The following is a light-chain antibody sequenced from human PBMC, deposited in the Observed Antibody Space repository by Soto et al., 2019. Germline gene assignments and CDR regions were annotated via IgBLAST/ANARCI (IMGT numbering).Light chain of an antibody. CDR3: QQYGISPT. V-gene: IGKV3-20*01. CDR1: QSVSSNY. Sequence: DIVLTQSPGTLSLSPGERATLSCRSSQSVSSNYLAWYQQKPDQAPRLVIYDVSGRATGIPDRFSGSGSGTDFTLTISRLEPEESAVDYWQQYGISPTFGQGTKVEIK. CDR2: DVS. J-gene: IGKJ1*01.